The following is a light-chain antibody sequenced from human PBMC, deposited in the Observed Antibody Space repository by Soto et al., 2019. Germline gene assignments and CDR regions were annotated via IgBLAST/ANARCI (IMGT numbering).Light chain of an antibody. Sequence: EIQMTQSPSTLSASVGDRFTITCRASQTISSWLAWYQQKPGKAPKLLIYDASFLESGVPLRFSGSGSGTEFTLTISGLQPDDFATYYCQQYDSYLWTFGQGTKVDIK. CDR2: DAS. CDR3: QQYDSYLWT. V-gene: IGKV1-5*01. J-gene: IGKJ1*01. CDR1: QTISSW.